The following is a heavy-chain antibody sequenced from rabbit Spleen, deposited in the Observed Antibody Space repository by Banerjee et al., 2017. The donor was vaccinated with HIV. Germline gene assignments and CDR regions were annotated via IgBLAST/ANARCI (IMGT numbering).Heavy chain of an antibody. CDR2: MDTGSSGFT. CDR3: ARDLTDIIGWNFGW. D-gene: IGHD4-1*01. CDR1: GVSFSSNNY. Sequence: QEQLVESGGDLVKPGASLTFACTASGVSFSSNNYMCWVRQAPGKGLEWIVCMDTGSSGFTYFASWAKGRFTISKTSSTTVTLQMASLTAADTATYFCARDLTDIIGWNFGWRGQGTLVTVS. J-gene: IGHJ2*01. V-gene: IGHV1S45*01.